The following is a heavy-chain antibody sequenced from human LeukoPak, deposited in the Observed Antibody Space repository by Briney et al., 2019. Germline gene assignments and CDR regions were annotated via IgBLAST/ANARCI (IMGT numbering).Heavy chain of an antibody. Sequence: SETLSLTCTVSGYSISSGYYWGWIRQPPGKGLEWIGSIYHSGSTYYNPSLKSRVTISVDTSKNQFSLKLSSVTAADTAVYYCARAPHQYCSSTSCWGYYFDYWGQGTLVTVSS. V-gene: IGHV4-38-2*02. CDR2: IYHSGST. CDR3: ARAPHQYCSSTSCWGYYFDY. D-gene: IGHD2-2*01. J-gene: IGHJ4*02. CDR1: GYSISSGYY.